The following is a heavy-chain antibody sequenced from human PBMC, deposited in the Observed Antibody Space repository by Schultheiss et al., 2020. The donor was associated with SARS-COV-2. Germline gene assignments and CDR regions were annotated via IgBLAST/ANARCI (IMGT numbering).Heavy chain of an antibody. CDR1: GFTFSSYG. J-gene: IGHJ4*02. Sequence: GGSLRLSCAASGFTFSSYGMHWVRQAPGKGLEWVSSISSSSSYIYYADSVKGRFTISRDNAKNSLYLQMNSLRAEDTAVYYCARRGTTVTRFGTADSYYFDYWGQGTLVTAAS. CDR2: ISSSSSYI. D-gene: IGHD4-17*01. CDR3: ARRGTTVTRFGTADSYYFDY. V-gene: IGHV3-21*01.